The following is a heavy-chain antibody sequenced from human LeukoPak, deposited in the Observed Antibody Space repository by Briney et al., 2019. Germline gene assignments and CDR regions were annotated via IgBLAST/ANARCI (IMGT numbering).Heavy chain of an antibody. V-gene: IGHV4-59*01. Sequence: SETLSLTCSVSDDSITMYYWTWIRQPPGKGLEWIGYVDHTGSTNFNPSLNGRVSISRDTTKNLFSLRLRSVTAADTAVYYCARDTTEGAFDIWGQGTMVTVSS. CDR3: ARDTTEGAFDI. J-gene: IGHJ3*02. D-gene: IGHD1-14*01. CDR1: DDSITMYY. CDR2: VDHTGST.